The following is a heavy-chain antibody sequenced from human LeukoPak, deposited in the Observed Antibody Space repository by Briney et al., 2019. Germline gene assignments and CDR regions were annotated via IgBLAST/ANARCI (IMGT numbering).Heavy chain of an antibody. J-gene: IGHJ4*02. CDR2: IWYDGSNK. V-gene: IGHV3-33*08. CDR1: GFIFSGHV. CDR3: ATFGSFDY. D-gene: IGHD3-10*01. Sequence: GGSLRLSCAASGFIFSGHVMHWVRQAPGKGLEWVAVIWYDGSNKYYADSVKGRFTISRDNSKNTLYLQMNSLRAEDTAVYYCATFGSFDYWGQGTLVTVSS.